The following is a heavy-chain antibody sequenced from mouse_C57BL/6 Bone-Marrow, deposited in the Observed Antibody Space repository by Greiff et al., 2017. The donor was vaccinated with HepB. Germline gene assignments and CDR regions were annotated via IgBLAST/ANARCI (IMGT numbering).Heavy chain of an antibody. CDR1: GYSITSGYY. CDR2: ISYDGSN. V-gene: IGHV3-6*01. CDR3: ARGGAHYYGSSHWYFDV. Sequence: DVQLQESGPGLVKPSQSLSLTCSVTGYSITSGYYWNWIRQFPGNKLEWMGYISYDGSNNYNPSLKNRISITRDTSKNQFFLKLNSVTTEDTATYYCARGGAHYYGSSHWYFDVWGTGTTVTVSS. J-gene: IGHJ1*03. D-gene: IGHD1-1*01.